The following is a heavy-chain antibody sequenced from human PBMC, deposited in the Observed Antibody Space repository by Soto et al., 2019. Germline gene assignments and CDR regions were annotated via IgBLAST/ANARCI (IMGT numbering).Heavy chain of an antibody. D-gene: IGHD2-15*01. CDR2: INPNSGGA. Sequence: ASVKVSCKASGYTFTDYYIHWVRQAPGQGLEWMGRINPNSGGANFAQKFQGRVSLTRDTSTSTAYMQLRSLISDDTAVYYCARDGRARDCSGATCYFRSSWFDPWGQGTLVTVPS. CDR1: GYTFTDYY. J-gene: IGHJ5*02. CDR3: ARDGRARDCSGATCYFRSSWFDP. V-gene: IGHV1-2*06.